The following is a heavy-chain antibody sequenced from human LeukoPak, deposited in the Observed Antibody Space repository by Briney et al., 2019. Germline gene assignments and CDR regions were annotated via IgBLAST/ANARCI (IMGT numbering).Heavy chain of an antibody. D-gene: IGHD6-19*01. V-gene: IGHV3-23*01. CDR1: GFSFSNYA. J-gene: IGHJ4*02. CDR2: ITYSGDNT. CDR3: AKDARRTSGWYYFDY. Sequence: GGSLRLSCAASGFSFSNYAMSWVRQAPGKGLEWVSGITYSGDNTYYADSVKGRFTISRDNSKNTLYLQMNSLRAEDTALYYCAKDARRTSGWYYFDYWGRGRLVTVSS.